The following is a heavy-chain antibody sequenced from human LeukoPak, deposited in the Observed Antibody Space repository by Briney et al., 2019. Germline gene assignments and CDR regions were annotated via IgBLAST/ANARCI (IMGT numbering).Heavy chain of an antibody. CDR3: ARGYSSGWPTHFDY. D-gene: IGHD6-19*01. V-gene: IGHV1-8*01. CDR2: MNPNSGNT. J-gene: IGHJ4*02. Sequence: ASVKVSCKASGYTFTSYHINWVRQATGQGLEWMGWMNPNSGNTGYAQKFQGRVTMTRNTSISTAYMELSSLRSEDTAVYYCARGYSSGWPTHFDYWGQGTLVTVSS. CDR1: GYTFTSYH.